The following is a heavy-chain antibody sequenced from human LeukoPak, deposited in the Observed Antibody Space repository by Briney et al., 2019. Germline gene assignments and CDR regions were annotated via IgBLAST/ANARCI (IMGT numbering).Heavy chain of an antibody. CDR2: IYHSGST. CDR1: GGSISSGGYY. V-gene: IGHV4-30-2*01. J-gene: IGHJ3*02. CDR3: AILDGLDAFDI. Sequence: PSQTLSLTCTVSGGSISSGGYYWSWIRRPPGKGLEWIGYIYHSGSTYYNPSLKSRVTISVDRSKNQFSLKLSSVTAADTAVYYCAILDGLDAFDIWGQGAMVTVSS. D-gene: IGHD2/OR15-2a*01.